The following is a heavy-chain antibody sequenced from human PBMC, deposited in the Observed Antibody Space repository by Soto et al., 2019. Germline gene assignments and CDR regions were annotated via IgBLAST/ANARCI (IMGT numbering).Heavy chain of an antibody. CDR3: ARGLVDTAYDAFDI. D-gene: IGHD5-18*01. CDR2: MNPSGGST. V-gene: IGHV1-8*01. J-gene: IGHJ3*02. CDR1: GYTFTSYD. Sequence: ASVKVSCKASGYTFTSYDINWVRQATGQGLEWMGWMNPSGGSTSYAQKFQGRVTMTRDTSTSTVYMELSSLRSEDTAVYYCARGLVDTAYDAFDIWGQGTMVTVSS.